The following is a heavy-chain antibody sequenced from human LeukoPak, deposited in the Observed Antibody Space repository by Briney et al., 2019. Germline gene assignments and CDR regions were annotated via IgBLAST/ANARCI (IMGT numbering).Heavy chain of an antibody. CDR1: GGSITNYY. Sequence: SETLSLTCTVSGGSITNYYWGWIRQPPGKGLEWIGSIYYSGSTYYNPSLKSRVTISVDTSKNQFSLKLSSVTAADTAVYYCARRDYAFDIWGQGTMVAVSS. CDR2: IYYSGST. V-gene: IGHV4-39*01. D-gene: IGHD3/OR15-3a*01. CDR3: ARRDYAFDI. J-gene: IGHJ3*02.